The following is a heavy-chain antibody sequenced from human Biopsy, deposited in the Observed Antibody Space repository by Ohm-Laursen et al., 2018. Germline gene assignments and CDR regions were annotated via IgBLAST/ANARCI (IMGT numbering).Heavy chain of an antibody. CDR2: IFPIVGIE. J-gene: IGHJ6*02. D-gene: IGHD3-10*01. CDR1: GYTFSLYH. Sequence: SSVKVSCKASGYTFSLYHIHWVRQAPGQGLEWVGRIFPIVGIEDHALKFKDRITINADESTNTAYMELSSLRSEDTAIYYCARGSGSYSRVMDVWGRGTTVIVSS. CDR3: ARGSGSYSRVMDV. V-gene: IGHV1-69*04.